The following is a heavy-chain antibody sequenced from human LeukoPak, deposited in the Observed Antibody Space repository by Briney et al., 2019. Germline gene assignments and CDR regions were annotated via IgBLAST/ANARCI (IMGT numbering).Heavy chain of an antibody. CDR1: GGTFTSYA. D-gene: IGHD3-10*01. Sequence: SVKVSCKAYGGTFTSYAISWVRQAPGQGLEWMGGIIPIFGTANYAQKFQGRVTITADESTSTAYMELSSLRSEDTAVYYCARETTYYYGSSSLLSWGQGTLVTVSS. J-gene: IGHJ4*02. CDR2: IIPIFGTA. V-gene: IGHV1-69*13. CDR3: ARETTYYYGSSSLLS.